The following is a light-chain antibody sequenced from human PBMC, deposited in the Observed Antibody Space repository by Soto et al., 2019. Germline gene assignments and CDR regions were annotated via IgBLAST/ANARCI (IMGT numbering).Light chain of an antibody. CDR3: SSYTSSSTLYV. Sequence: QSVLSQPASVSGSPGQSITISCTGTSSDVGYYNYVSWYQQHPGKAPKLMIYDVSNRPSGVSNRFSGSKSGNTASLTISGLQAEDEAYYYCSSYTSSSTLYVFGTGTKLTVL. CDR1: SSDVGYYNY. CDR2: DVS. J-gene: IGLJ1*01. V-gene: IGLV2-14*01.